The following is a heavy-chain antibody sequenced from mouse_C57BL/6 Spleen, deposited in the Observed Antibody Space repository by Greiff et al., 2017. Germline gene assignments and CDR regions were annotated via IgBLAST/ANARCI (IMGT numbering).Heavy chain of an antibody. J-gene: IGHJ1*03. CDR2: IDPENGDT. CDR3: TTLITTVVAPPDV. D-gene: IGHD1-1*01. V-gene: IGHV14-4*01. CDR1: GFNIKDDY. Sequence: EVQLQQSGAELVRPGASVKLSCAASGFNIKDDYMHWVKQRPEQGLEWIGWIDPENGDTEYASKFQGKATITADTSSNTTYLQLSSLTSEDTAVYYCTTLITTVVAPPDVWGTGTTVTVSS.